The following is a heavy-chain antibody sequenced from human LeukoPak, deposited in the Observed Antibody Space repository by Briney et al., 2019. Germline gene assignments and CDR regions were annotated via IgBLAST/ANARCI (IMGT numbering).Heavy chain of an antibody. CDR1: GFTFSNYG. D-gene: IGHD6-19*01. CDR2: ISYDGSNK. Sequence: GGSLRLSCAASGFTFSNYGMHWVRQAPGKGLEWVAVISYDGSNKYYADSVKGRFTISRDNSKNTLYLQVNSLRAEDTAVYYCAKDIVRHSSGWYQGYYYYGMDVWGQGTTVTVSS. V-gene: IGHV3-30*18. J-gene: IGHJ6*02. CDR3: AKDIVRHSSGWYQGYYYYGMDV.